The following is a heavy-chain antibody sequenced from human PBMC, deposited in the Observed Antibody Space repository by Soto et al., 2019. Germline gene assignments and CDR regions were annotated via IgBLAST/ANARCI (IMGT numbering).Heavy chain of an antibody. V-gene: IGHV3-7*01. CDR3: ARDGSGYSAY. CDR2: TKQDESEK. CDR1: GFTFSSYW. Sequence: GGSLRLSCAASGFTFSSYWMSWVRQAPGKGLEWVANTKQDESEKFYVDSVKGRFTISRDNARNSLFLQMNSLRAEDTAIYYCARDGSGYSAYCGQGTLVPVSS. J-gene: IGHJ1*01. D-gene: IGHD3-22*01.